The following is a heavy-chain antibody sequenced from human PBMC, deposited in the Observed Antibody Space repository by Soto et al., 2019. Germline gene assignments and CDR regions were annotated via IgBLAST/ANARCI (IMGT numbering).Heavy chain of an antibody. CDR3: ARDHLGIAAGDFDL. J-gene: IGHJ4*02. CDR1: GFTFSSYT. D-gene: IGHD6-19*01. V-gene: IGHV3-21*01. Sequence: PGGSLRLSCAASGFTFSSYTMNWVRQAPGKGLEWVSGVSGRGADKFYADSVRGRFTISRDDAKKSLFLQMNSLRADDTAVYYCARDHLGIAAGDFDLWGQGTLVTVSS. CDR2: VSGRGADK.